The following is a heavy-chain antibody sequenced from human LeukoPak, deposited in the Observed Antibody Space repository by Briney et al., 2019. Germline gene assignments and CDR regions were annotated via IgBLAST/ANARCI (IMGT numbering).Heavy chain of an antibody. D-gene: IGHD1-14*01. CDR3: ARAPITGPFYFDY. V-gene: IGHV3-20*04. CDR1: GFAFDDHG. CDR2: INWNGGST. J-gene: IGHJ4*02. Sequence: PGGSLRLSCTTSGFAFDDHGMSWVRQVPGEGLEWVSGINWNGGSTGYADPLRGRFTISRDNAKNSLYLQMDSLRAEDTALYYCARAPITGPFYFDYWGQGTLVTVSS.